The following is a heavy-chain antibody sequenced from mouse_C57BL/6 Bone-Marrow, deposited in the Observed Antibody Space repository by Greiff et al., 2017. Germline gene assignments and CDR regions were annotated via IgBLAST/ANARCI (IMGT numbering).Heavy chain of an antibody. Sequence: VQLQQSGPELVKPGASVKLSCKASGYTFTSYDINWVKQRPGQGLEWIGWIYPRDGSTKYNEKFKGKATLTVDTSSSTAYMELHSLTSEDSAVYFCARYTTVAHYAMDYWGQGTSVTVSS. J-gene: IGHJ4*01. CDR3: ARYTTVAHYAMDY. CDR2: IYPRDGST. D-gene: IGHD1-1*01. V-gene: IGHV1-85*01. CDR1: GYTFTSYD.